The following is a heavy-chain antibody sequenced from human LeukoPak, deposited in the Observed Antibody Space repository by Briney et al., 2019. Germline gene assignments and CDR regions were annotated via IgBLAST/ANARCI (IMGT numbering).Heavy chain of an antibody. V-gene: IGHV4-4*07. Sequence: SETLSLTCTVSGGSIRSYYWSWIRQPAGKGLEWIGRIYTNGNTNYNPSLKSRVTISVDTSKNQFSLKLSSVTAADTAVYYCARFRRGDYYFDYWGQGTLVTVSS. CDR1: GGSIRSYY. J-gene: IGHJ4*02. CDR2: IYTNGNT. D-gene: IGHD4-17*01. CDR3: ARFRRGDYYFDY.